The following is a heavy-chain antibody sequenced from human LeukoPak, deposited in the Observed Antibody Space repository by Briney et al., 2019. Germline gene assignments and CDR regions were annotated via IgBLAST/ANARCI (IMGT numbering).Heavy chain of an antibody. J-gene: IGHJ4*02. V-gene: IGHV3-23*01. CDR1: GFTFSSYA. CDR2: ISGSGGST. Sequence: GGSLRLSCAASGFTFSSYAMSWVRQAPGKGLEWVSAISGSGGSTYYADSVKGRFTISRDNSKNTLYLQMNSLRAEDTAVYYCVKHSGSYSGGLPIDYWGQGTLVTVSS. D-gene: IGHD1-26*01. CDR3: VKHSGSYSGGLPIDY.